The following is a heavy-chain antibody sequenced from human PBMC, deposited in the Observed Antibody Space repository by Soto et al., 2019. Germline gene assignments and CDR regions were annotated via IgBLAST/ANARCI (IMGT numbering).Heavy chain of an antibody. Sequence: EVQMVESGGGLVQPGGSLRVSCAASGFTVSTSGMTWVRQPPGKGLEWVAYMDQGEGETYYVDSVRGRFPISRDNAKNSVYLQVNSLRVEDTALYYCVCGGNFFIYWGQGTMVTVSP. V-gene: IGHV3-7*01. D-gene: IGHD3-16*01. CDR1: GFTVSTSG. J-gene: IGHJ4*02. CDR3: VCGGNFFIY. CDR2: MDQGEGET.